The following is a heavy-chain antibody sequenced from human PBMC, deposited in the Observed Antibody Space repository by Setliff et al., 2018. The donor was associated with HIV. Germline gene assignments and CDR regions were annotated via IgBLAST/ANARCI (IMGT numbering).Heavy chain of an antibody. V-gene: IGHV3-33*08. CDR3: ARDPPGSGFHLDY. D-gene: IGHD5-12*01. CDR2: IWFDGITK. CDR1: GFRFRSFG. Sequence: PGGSLRLSCAASGFRFRSFGMHWVRQAPGKGLEWVAMIWFDGITKFYADSVKGRFTISRDNSKNTMYLQMNTLRVEDTAVYYCARDPPGSGFHLDYWGQGTPVTVSS. J-gene: IGHJ4*02.